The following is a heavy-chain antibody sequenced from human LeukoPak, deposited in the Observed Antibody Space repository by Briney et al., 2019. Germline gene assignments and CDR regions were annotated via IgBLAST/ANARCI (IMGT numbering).Heavy chain of an antibody. CDR2: IYSDNT. D-gene: IGHD4/OR15-4a*01. Sequence: GGSLGLSCTVSGFTVSSNSMSWVRQAPGKGLEWVSFIYSDNTHYSDSVKGRFTISRDNSKNTLYLQMNSLRAEDTAVYYCARRAGAYSHPYDYWGQGTLVTISS. V-gene: IGHV3-53*01. CDR3: ARRAGAYSHPYDY. J-gene: IGHJ4*02. CDR1: GFTVSSNS.